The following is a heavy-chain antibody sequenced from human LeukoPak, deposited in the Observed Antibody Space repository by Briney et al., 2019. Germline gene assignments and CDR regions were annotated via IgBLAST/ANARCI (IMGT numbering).Heavy chain of an antibody. D-gene: IGHD5-18*01. Sequence: GGSLRLSCAASGFTFSSYAMHWVRQAPGKGLEWVAVISYDGSNKYYADSVKGRFTISRDNSKNTLYLQMNSLRAEDTAVYYCARDGLDTAMGDYYYYYMDVWGKGTPVTVSS. V-gene: IGHV3-30-3*01. CDR1: GFTFSSYA. J-gene: IGHJ6*03. CDR3: ARDGLDTAMGDYYYYYMDV. CDR2: ISYDGSNK.